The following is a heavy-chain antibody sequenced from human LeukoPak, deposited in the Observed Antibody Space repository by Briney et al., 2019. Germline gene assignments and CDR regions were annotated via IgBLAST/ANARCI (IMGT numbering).Heavy chain of an antibody. J-gene: IGHJ4*02. V-gene: IGHV3-23*01. Sequence: PGGPLRLSCAASGFTFNTHALSWVRQAPGKGLEWVSGINGNGASTYYSDSVKGRFTISRDNSKNMLYLQMSSLRAEDTAEYDCAKDQGYSYYYLDYWGQGTLVTVSP. CDR1: GFTFNTHA. D-gene: IGHD5-18*01. CDR2: INGNGAST. CDR3: AKDQGYSYYYLDY.